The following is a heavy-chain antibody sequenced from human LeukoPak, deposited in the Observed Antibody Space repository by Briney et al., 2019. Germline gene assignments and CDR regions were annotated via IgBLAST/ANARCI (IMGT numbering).Heavy chain of an antibody. CDR2: IYSSGST. Sequence: SETLSLTCTVSGGSIENHHWTWVRQPPGKGLEWIGYIYSSGSTNYNPSLKNRVTISLDTSRNQFSLKLTSVSAADTAVYYCARDRGRYFDGPQTDYWGQGILVTVSS. D-gene: IGHD3-9*01. CDR3: ARDRGRYFDGPQTDY. J-gene: IGHJ4*02. V-gene: IGHV4-59*11. CDR1: GGSIENHH.